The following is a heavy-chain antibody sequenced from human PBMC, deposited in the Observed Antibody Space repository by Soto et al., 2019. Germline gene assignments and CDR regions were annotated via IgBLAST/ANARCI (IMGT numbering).Heavy chain of an antibody. D-gene: IGHD3-3*01. CDR2: ISGSGGST. CDR3: AKGGKYYDFWSGYYPPPYYYYGMDV. CDR1: GFTFSSYA. V-gene: IGHV3-23*01. J-gene: IGHJ6*02. Sequence: GGSLRLSCAASGFTFSSYAMSWVRQAPGKGLEWVSAISGSGGSTYYADSVKGRFTISRDNSKNTLYLQMNSLRAEDTAVYYCAKGGKYYDFWSGYYPPPYYYYGMDVWGQGTTVTVSS.